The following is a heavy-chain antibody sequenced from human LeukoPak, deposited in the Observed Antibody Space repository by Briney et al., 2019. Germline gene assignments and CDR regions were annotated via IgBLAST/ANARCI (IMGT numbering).Heavy chain of an antibody. V-gene: IGHV1-3*01. CDR2: INAGNGNT. J-gene: IGHJ3*02. CDR3: ARDLAAAGSHPVSAFDI. CDR1: GYTFTSYA. Sequence: ASVNASCTASGYTFTSYAMHWVRQAPGQRLEWMGWINAGNGNTKYSQKFQGRVTITRDTSASTAYMELSSLRSEDTAVYYCARDLAAAGSHPVSAFDIWGQGTMVTVSS. D-gene: IGHD6-13*01.